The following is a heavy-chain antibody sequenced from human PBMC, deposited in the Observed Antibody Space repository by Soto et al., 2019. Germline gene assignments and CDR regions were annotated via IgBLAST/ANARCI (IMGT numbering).Heavy chain of an antibody. Sequence: QVQLQESGPGLVKPSETLSLSCTVSGGSISSYYWSWFRQSPGKRMEWIGYVHHSWGSSYNPSLQRRVAISLDTSKSQFSLKLTSVTATDTPVYYCARQGFGPLHGLVDVWGQGTTVTVPS. CDR1: GGSISSYY. D-gene: IGHD3-10*01. CDR2: VHHSWGS. V-gene: IGHV4-59*08. CDR3: ARQGFGPLHGLVDV. J-gene: IGHJ6*02.